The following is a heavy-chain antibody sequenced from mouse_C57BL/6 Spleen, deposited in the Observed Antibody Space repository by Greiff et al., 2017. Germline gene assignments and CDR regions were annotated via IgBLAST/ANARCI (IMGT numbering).Heavy chain of an antibody. CDR1: GYTFTDYE. Sequence: VQLQQSGAELVRPGASVTLSCKASGYTFTDYEMHWVKQTPVHGLEWIGAIDPETGGTAYNQKFKGKAILTADKSSSTAYMELRSLTSEDSAVYYCTRGGYGDYAMDYWGQGTSVTVSS. J-gene: IGHJ4*01. CDR3: TRGGYGDYAMDY. V-gene: IGHV1-15*01. D-gene: IGHD1-1*02. CDR2: IDPETGGT.